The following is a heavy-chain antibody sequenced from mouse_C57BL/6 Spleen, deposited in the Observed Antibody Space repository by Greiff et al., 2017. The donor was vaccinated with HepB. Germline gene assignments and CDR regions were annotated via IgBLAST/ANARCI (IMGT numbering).Heavy chain of an antibody. V-gene: IGHV14-4*01. CDR3: TGNPFDY. CDR2: IDPENGDT. CDR1: GFNIKDDY. D-gene: IGHD2-1*01. J-gene: IGHJ2*01. Sequence: VQLQQSGAELVRPGASVKLSCTASGFNIKDDYMHWVKQRPEQGLEWIGWIDPENGDTEYASKFQGKATITADTSSNTAYLQLSSLTSEDTAVYYCTGNPFDYWGQGTTHTVSS.